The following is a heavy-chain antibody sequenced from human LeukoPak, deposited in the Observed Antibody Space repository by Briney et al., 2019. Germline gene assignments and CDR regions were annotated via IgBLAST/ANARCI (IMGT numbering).Heavy chain of an antibody. V-gene: IGHV4-39*02. CDR2: IYYSGRT. D-gene: IGHD6-19*01. CDR3: ARGIRIRAVGSNWFDP. CDR1: GGSISSSSYY. J-gene: IGHJ5*02. Sequence: LETLSLTCTVSGGSISSSSYYWGWTRQPPGKGLEWIGSIYYSGRTYYNPSLKSRVTISADTSKNHFSLKLTSVTAADTAVYYCARGIRIRAVGSNWFDPWGQGTLVTVSS.